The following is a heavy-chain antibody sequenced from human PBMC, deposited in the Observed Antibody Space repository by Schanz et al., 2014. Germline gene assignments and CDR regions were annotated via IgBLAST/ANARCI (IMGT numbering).Heavy chain of an antibody. V-gene: IGHV3-23*04. CDR2: ISGSGGST. Sequence: EVQLVESGGGWVQPGGSLRLSCAASGFTFSDYSMNWVRQAPGKGLEWVSAISGSGGSTYYADSVKGRFTISRDNSKNTLYLQMNSLRPEDTAVYYCAKYRGYYRVSGSYRELEYWGQGTLVTVSS. J-gene: IGHJ4*02. D-gene: IGHD3-10*01. CDR1: GFTFSDYS. CDR3: AKYRGYYRVSGSYRELEY.